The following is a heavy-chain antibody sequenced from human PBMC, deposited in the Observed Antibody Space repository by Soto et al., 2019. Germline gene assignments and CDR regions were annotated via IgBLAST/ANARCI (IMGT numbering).Heavy chain of an antibody. CDR2: IYYSGGT. CDR3: ARSVFP. V-gene: IGHV4-31*03. CDR1: VGSISSGGYY. J-gene: IGHJ5*02. Sequence: QVQLQESGPGLVKPSQTLSLTCTVSVGSISSGGYYWNWIRQHPGKGLEWMGYIYYSGGTYYNPSLTSRVTISVDTSKNLFSLTLSSVAAADTAVYYCARSVFPWGQGTLVTVSS.